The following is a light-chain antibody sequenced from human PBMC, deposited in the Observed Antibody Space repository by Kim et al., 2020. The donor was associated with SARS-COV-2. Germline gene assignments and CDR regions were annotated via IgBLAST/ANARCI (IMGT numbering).Light chain of an antibody. CDR2: DAS. V-gene: IGKV1-33*01. J-gene: IGKJ2*03. Sequence: DIQMTQSPSSLSASVGDRVTITCQASQDISNYLNWYQQKPGKAPKLLIYDASNLETGVPSRFSGSGSGTDFTFTISSLQPEDIATYYCQQYDNLPYSCGKGTKLEI. CDR1: QDISNY. CDR3: QQYDNLPYS.